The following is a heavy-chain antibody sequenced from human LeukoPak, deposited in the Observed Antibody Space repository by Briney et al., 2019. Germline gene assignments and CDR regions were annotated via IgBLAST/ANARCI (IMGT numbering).Heavy chain of an antibody. D-gene: IGHD6-13*01. CDR2: FDPEDGVT. CDR3: ATAAAGIGGY. CDR1: GYTLTELS. J-gene: IGHJ4*02. Sequence: GASVKVSCKVSGYTLTELSMHWLRQARGKGLEGMGGFDPEDGVTIYAQKVQGRVTMTEDASTDTAYMDLSSLRSEDTAVYYCATAAAGIGGYWGPRTLVTVSS. V-gene: IGHV1-24*01.